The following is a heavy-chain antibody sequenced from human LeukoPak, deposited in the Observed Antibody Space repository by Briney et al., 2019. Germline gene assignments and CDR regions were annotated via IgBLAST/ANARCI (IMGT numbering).Heavy chain of an antibody. CDR2: IYYSGST. D-gene: IGHD3-16*01. CDR3: ARDGAGGNWFDP. V-gene: IGHV4-30-4*08. J-gene: IGHJ5*02. Sequence: SETLSLTCTVSGGSISSGGYYWSWIRQHPGKGLEWIGYIYYSGSTYYNPSLKSRVTISVDTSKNQFSLKLSSVTAADTAVYYCARDGAGGNWFDPWGQGTLVTVSS. CDR1: GGSISSGGYY.